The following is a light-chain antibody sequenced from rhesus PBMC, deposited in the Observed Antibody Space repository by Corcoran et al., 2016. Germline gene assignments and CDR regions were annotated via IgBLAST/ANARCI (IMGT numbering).Light chain of an antibody. CDR3: VQAIAFPFT. V-gene: IGKV2-72*01. Sequence: DIVMTQTPLSLPITPGEPASISCRSSQSLLHSNGNTYLHWYLQKPGQSPQLLIYGGSNRASGVPDRFRGSGSGTDFTMKSSKVEAEDVGVYYCVQAIAFPFTFGPGTKLDIK. CDR1: QSLLHSNGNTY. J-gene: IGKJ3*01. CDR2: GGS.